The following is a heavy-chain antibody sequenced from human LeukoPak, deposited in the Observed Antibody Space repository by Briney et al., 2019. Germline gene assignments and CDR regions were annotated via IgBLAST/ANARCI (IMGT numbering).Heavy chain of an antibody. CDR2: ISGSGGST. CDR1: GFTFSSYA. CDR3: AKHPGYSSGWYVETPYFDY. V-gene: IGHV3-23*01. J-gene: IGHJ4*02. D-gene: IGHD6-19*01. Sequence: PGGSLRLSCAASGFTFSSYAMSWVRQAPGKGLEWVSAISGSGGSTYYADSVKGRFTISRDNSKNTPYLQMNSLRAEDTAVYYCAKHPGYSSGWYVETPYFDYWGQGTLVTVSS.